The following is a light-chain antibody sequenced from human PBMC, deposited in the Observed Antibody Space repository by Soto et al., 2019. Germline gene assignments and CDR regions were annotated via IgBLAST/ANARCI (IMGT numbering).Light chain of an antibody. CDR3: QQYNNRRT. V-gene: IGKV3-15*01. Sequence: EIVMTQSPATLSVSPGERATLSCRASQSVSSNLAWYQQKPGQAPRLLIYGASTRATGIPARFSGSGSGTEFTLTISSLQFEDFAVYYCQQYNNRRTLGQGTKVDIK. CDR1: QSVSSN. CDR2: GAS. J-gene: IGKJ1*01.